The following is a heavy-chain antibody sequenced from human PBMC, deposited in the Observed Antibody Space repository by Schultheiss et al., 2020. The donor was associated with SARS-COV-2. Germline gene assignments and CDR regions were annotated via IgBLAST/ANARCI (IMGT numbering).Heavy chain of an antibody. Sequence: GESLKISCAASGFTFSSHAMGWVRQVPGKGLEWVSIISASGYTTHYADSVKGRFTISRDNSKNTLYLQMNSLRAEDTAVYYCAKVPRIGGAYYFDYWGQGTLVTVSS. CDR1: GFTFSSHA. CDR2: ISASGYTT. CDR3: AKVPRIGGAYYFDY. J-gene: IGHJ4*02. V-gene: IGHV3-23*01.